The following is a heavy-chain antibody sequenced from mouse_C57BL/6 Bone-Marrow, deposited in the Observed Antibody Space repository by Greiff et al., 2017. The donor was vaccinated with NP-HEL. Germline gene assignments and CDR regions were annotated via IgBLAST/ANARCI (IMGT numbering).Heavy chain of an antibody. CDR3: TTRGFQYYFDY. J-gene: IGHJ2*01. V-gene: IGHV14-4*01. CDR1: GFNIKDDY. CDR2: IDPENGDT. Sequence: VQLQQSGAELVRPGASVKLSCTASGFNIKDDYMHWVKQRPEQGLEWIGWIDPENGDTEYASKFQGKATITAYTSSNTSYLQLSSLTSEDTAVYYCTTRGFQYYFDYGGQGTTLTVSS.